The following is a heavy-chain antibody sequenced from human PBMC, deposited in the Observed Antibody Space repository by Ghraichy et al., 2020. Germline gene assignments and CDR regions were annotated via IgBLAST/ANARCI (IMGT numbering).Heavy chain of an antibody. V-gene: IGHV3-23*01. CDR1: GFTFSNYA. D-gene: IGHD6-19*01. CDR3: ANKVAGNNPFDY. J-gene: IGHJ4*02. Sequence: GGSLRLSCAASGFTFSNYALSWVRQAPGKALEWVSAISTSGGSTYYADSVKGRFTISRDNSKHTLYLQMNSLRAEDTAVYYCANKVAGNNPFDYWGQGTLVTVSS. CDR2: ISTSGGST.